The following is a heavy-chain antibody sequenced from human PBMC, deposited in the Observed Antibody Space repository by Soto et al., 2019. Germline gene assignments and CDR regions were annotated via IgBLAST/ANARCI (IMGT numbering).Heavy chain of an antibody. CDR3: XRPHFSXXYYFDY. V-gene: IGHV1-3*01. D-gene: IGHD3-3*02. CDR2: INAGNGNT. CDR1: GYTFTSYA. J-gene: IGHJ4*02. Sequence: QVQLVQSGAEVKKPGASVKVSCKASGYTFTSYAMHWVRQAPGQRLEWMGWINAGNGNTKYSQKFQGRVTITRDTXXXXXXXXXXXXXXXXXXXXXXXRPHFSXXYYFDYWGQGTLVTVSS.